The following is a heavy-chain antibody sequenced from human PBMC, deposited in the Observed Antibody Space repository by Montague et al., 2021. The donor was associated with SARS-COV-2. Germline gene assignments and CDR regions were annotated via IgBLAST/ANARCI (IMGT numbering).Heavy chain of an antibody. CDR3: ARGNYLDY. CDR2: IHYTGST. CDR1: DDSITNYY. V-gene: IGHV4-59*01. Sequence: SETLSLTCSVSDDSITNYYWSWIRQPPGKGLEWIGYIHYTGSTNYNASLKSRITISIDTSKNQFSLRLNSVTAADTAVYYCARGNYLDYWGLGTLVIVSS. J-gene: IGHJ4*02.